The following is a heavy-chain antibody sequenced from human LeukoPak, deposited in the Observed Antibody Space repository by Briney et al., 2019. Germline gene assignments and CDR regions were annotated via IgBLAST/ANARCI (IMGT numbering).Heavy chain of an antibody. CDR3: AKGGYGSGRKRYYFDY. V-gene: IGHV3-30*18. Sequence: GRSLRLSCAAPGFTFSSYGMHWVRQAPGKGLEWVAIISYDGSNKYYADSVKGRFTISRDNSKNTLYLQMNSLRAEDTAVYYCAKGGYGSGRKRYYFDYWGQGTLVTVSS. D-gene: IGHD3-10*01. CDR1: GFTFSSYG. J-gene: IGHJ4*02. CDR2: ISYDGSNK.